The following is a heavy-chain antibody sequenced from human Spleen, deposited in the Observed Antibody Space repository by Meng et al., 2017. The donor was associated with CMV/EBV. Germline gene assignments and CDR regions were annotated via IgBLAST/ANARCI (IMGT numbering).Heavy chain of an antibody. CDR1: GGSVRTSSYY. Sequence: SETLSLTCTVSGGSVRTSSYYWTWIRQPPGKTLEWIGSIYNTETSTYNPSLKSRVTISVDTSKTQFSLKLTSMTAADTAVYYCARGIARSSPNRVTVAAAILTNSFDSWGQGTPVTVSS. J-gene: IGHJ4*02. CDR2: IYNTETS. V-gene: IGHV4-61*01. CDR3: ARGIARSSPNRVTVAAAILTNSFDS. D-gene: IGHD2-2*02.